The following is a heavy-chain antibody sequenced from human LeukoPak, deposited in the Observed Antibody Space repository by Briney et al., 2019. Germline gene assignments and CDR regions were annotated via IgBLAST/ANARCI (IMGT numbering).Heavy chain of an antibody. J-gene: IGHJ4*02. CDR2: IKQDGSEK. D-gene: IGHD3-22*01. Sequence: GGSLRLSCAASGFTFSSYWMSWVRQAPGKGLEWVANIKQDGSEKYYVDSVKGRFTISRDNAKNSLYLQMNSLRAEDTAVYYCARVGYYDSSGYYPFYYFDYWGQGTLVTVSS. CDR3: ARVGYYDSSGYYPFYYFDY. V-gene: IGHV3-7*01. CDR1: GFTFSSYW.